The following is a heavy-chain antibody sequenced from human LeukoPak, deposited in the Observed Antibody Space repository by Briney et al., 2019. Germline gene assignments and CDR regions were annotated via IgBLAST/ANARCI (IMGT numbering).Heavy chain of an antibody. J-gene: IGHJ4*02. CDR2: ISYDGSDK. D-gene: IGHD3-3*01. V-gene: IGHV3-30*01. CDR3: ARLASNVGVAITDFDY. CDR1: GFTFSSYA. Sequence: GGSLRLSCAASGFTFSSYAMHWVRQAPGKGLEWVAVISYDGSDKYYADSVKGRFTISRDNSKNTLYLQMNSLRAEDTAVYYCARLASNVGVAITDFDYWGQGTLVTVS.